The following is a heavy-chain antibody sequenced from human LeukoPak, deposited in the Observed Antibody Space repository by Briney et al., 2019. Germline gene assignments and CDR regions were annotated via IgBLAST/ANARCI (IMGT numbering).Heavy chain of an antibody. J-gene: IGHJ4*02. CDR2: ISPYNGNT. CDR1: GYTFSSYG. V-gene: IGHV1-18*01. CDR3: ARDFMYRGQTNDY. Sequence: ASVKVSCKASGYTFSSYGIAWVRQAPGQGLEWMGWISPYNGNTNYAQKLQGRVTMTTDTSTSTAYMELRSLTPDDTAVYYCARDFMYRGQTNDYWGQGTQVIVSS. D-gene: IGHD3-10*01.